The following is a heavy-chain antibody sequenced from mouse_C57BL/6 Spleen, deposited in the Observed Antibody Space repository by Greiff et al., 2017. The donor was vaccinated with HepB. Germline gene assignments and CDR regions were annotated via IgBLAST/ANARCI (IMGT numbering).Heavy chain of an antibody. CDR2: IDPEDGET. V-gene: IGHV14-2*01. CDR1: GFNIKDYY. Sequence: EVQRVESGAELVKPGASVKLSCTASGFNIKDYYMHWVKQRTEQGLEWIGRIDPEDGETKYAPKFQGKATITADTASNTAYLQLSSLTSEDTAVYYCSRSYYGSSFDAMDYWGQGTSVTVSS. J-gene: IGHJ4*01. D-gene: IGHD1-1*01. CDR3: SRSYYGSSFDAMDY.